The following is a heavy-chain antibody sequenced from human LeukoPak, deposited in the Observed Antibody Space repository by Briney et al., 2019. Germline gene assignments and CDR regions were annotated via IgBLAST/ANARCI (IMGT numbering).Heavy chain of an antibody. CDR3: ARAITMVRGVIIVPFDY. CDR2: INPNSGDI. CDR1: GYPFIGYY. V-gene: IGHV1-2*02. J-gene: IGHJ4*02. D-gene: IGHD3-10*01. Sequence: ASVKVSCKTSGYPFIGYYVHWVRQAPGQGLEWMGWINPNSGDIYYAQKFQGRVTMTSDTSITTAYMELSRLISDDTAVYYCARAITMVRGVIIVPFDYWGQGTLVTVSS.